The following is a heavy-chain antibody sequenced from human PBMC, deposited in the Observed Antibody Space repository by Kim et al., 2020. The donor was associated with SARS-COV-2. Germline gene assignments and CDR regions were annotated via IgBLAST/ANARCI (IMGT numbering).Heavy chain of an antibody. CDR1: GYTFNNYG. V-gene: IGHV7-4-1*02. CDR3: ALLAETLAY. CDR2: INTNTGNP. Sequence: ASVKVSCKGSGYTFNNYGVNWVRQAPGQGLQWMGWINTNTGNPTYAQGFTGRFVFSLDTSVSTAYLQISSLKAEDTAVYYCALLAETLAYWGQGTLVTVSS. D-gene: IGHD3-16*01. J-gene: IGHJ4*02.